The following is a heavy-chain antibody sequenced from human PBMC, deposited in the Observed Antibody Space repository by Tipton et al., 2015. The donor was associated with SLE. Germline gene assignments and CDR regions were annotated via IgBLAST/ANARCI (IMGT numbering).Heavy chain of an antibody. V-gene: IGHV4-39*07. Sequence: TLSLTCTVSGGSISSGSHWWGRIRQPPGKGPEWIGTLYSRGSAYSNPSLQSRVTISPDTSKNQFFLRVSSVTAADTAVYYCARLSADSWEPALYFDYWGQGALVTVSS. D-gene: IGHD1-26*01. J-gene: IGHJ4*02. CDR1: GGSISSGSHW. CDR2: LYSRGSA. CDR3: ARLSADSWEPALYFDY.